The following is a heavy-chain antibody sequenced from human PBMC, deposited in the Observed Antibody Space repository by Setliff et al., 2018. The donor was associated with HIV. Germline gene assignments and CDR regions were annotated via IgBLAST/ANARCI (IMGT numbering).Heavy chain of an antibody. D-gene: IGHD6-19*01. V-gene: IGHV3-23*01. Sequence: GGSLRLSCTASAFTFNKYAMAWVRQAPGKGLEWVSAISDTGDYIYYADSVKGRFTISRDNSADTVYLQMTGLRVEDTAVYFCAKRGYVSAWYDEPVQFYQHMDVWGKGTTVTVSS. J-gene: IGHJ6*03. CDR2: ISDTGDYI. CDR3: AKRGYVSAWYDEPVQFYQHMDV. CDR1: AFTFNKYA.